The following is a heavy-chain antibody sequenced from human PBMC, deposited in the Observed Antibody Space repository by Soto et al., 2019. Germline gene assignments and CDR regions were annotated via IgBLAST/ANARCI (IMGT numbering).Heavy chain of an antibody. D-gene: IGHD1-26*01. V-gene: IGHV3-30*03. J-gene: IGHJ4*02. CDR3: ARYSGKYQGPIDY. Sequence: ESGGGVVQPGRSLRLSCAASGFTFSHYGIHWVRQAPGKGLEWLAVISYVGSNKHYADSVKGRFTVSRDNSKNTLYLQMNSLRAEDTAVYFCARYSGKYQGPIDYWGQGTLVTVSS. CDR2: ISYVGSNK. CDR1: GFTFSHYG.